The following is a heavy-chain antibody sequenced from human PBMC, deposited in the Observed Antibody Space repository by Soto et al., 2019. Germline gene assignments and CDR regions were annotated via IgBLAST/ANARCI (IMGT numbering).Heavy chain of an antibody. V-gene: IGHV2-5*02. CDR2: IYRDDVK. CDR3: DQCTRDYGLLRERANYFEP. J-gene: IGHJ5*02. D-gene: IGHD3-10*01. Sequence: HITLKESGPTLVRPTQTLTLTCTFSGFSLSTTGVGVGWIRQPPGKALEWLALIYRDDVKRYSPSLKSRLTITKDTSKNEVILTMTNMDPVDTATYYCDQCTRDYGLLRERANYFEPWGQGTLVTVSS. CDR1: GFSLSTTGVG.